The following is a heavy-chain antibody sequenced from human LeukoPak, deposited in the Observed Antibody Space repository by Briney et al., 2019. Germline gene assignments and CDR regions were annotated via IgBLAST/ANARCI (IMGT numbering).Heavy chain of an antibody. CDR1: GFTFSSYW. CDR3: ARVAAMTGTVIDY. J-gene: IGHJ4*02. D-gene: IGHD6-19*01. V-gene: IGHV3-7*01. Sequence: GGSLRLSCAASGFTFSSYWMSWVRQAPGKGLEWVANIKQDGSEKYYVDSVKGRFTISRDNAKNSLFLQMNSLRAEDTAVYYCARVAAMTGTVIDYWGQGTLVTVSS. CDR2: IKQDGSEK.